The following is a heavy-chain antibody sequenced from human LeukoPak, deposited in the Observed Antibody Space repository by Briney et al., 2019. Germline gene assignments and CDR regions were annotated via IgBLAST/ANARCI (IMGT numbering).Heavy chain of an antibody. D-gene: IGHD4-23*01. CDR1: GFTFSSYS. Sequence: GGSLRLSCAASGFTFSSYSMNWVRQAPGKGLEWVSSISSGSSYIYYADSVKGRFTISRDNAKNSLSLQMNSLTAEDTAVYYCARSAVVTPGFEYWGQGTLVTVSS. CDR2: ISSGSSYI. CDR3: ARSAVVTPGFEY. J-gene: IGHJ4*02. V-gene: IGHV3-21*01.